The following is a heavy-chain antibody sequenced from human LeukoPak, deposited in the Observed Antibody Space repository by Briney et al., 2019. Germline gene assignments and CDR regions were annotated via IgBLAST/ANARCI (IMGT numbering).Heavy chain of an antibody. V-gene: IGHV1-2*02. Sequence: ASVKVSCKASGYTFTGYYMHWVRQAPGQGLEWMGWINPNSGGTNYAQKFQGRVTMTRDTSISTAYMELSRLRSDDTAVYYCARVKFGDFWSGYCAFDIWGQGTMVTVSS. D-gene: IGHD3-3*01. J-gene: IGHJ3*02. CDR1: GYTFTGYY. CDR3: ARVKFGDFWSGYCAFDI. CDR2: INPNSGGT.